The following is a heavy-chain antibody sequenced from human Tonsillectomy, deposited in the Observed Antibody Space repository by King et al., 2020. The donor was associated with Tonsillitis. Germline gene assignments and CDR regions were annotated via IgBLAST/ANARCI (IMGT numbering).Heavy chain of an antibody. Sequence: QLVQSGAEVKKPGSSVKVSCKASGGTFSSHAISWVRQAPGQGFEWMGRIIPIIGMGNYAQKFQGRVTITADESTSTVYMELSSLRSEDTAVYFCARGLYDSSGFTLGFWGQGTLVTVSS. CDR2: IIPIIGMG. V-gene: IGHV1-69*09. D-gene: IGHD3-22*01. J-gene: IGHJ4*02. CDR1: GGTFSSHA. CDR3: ARGLYDSSGFTLGF.